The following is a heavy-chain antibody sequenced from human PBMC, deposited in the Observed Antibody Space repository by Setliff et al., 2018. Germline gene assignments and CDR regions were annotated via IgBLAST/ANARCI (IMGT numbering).Heavy chain of an antibody. J-gene: IGHJ3*02. V-gene: IGHV1-69*13. CDR1: GGTFSSYA. D-gene: IGHD1-26*01. Sequence: SVQVSCKASGGTFSSYAISWVRQAPGQGLEWMGGIIPIFGTANYAQKFQGRVTITADESTSTAYMELSSQRSEDTAIYYCARAHSGSDFHDPFDIWGQGTMVTVSS. CDR3: ARAHSGSDFHDPFDI. CDR2: IIPIFGTA.